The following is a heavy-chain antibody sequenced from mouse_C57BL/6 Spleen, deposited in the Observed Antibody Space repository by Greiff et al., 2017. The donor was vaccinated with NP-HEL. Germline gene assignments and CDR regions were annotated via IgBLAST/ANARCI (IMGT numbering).Heavy chain of an antibody. J-gene: IGHJ4*01. V-gene: IGHV5-4*01. CDR1: GFTFSSYA. D-gene: IGHD2-5*01. Sequence: EVQWVESGGGLVKPGGSLKLSCAASGFTFSSYAMSWVRQTPEKRLEWVATISDGGSYTYYPDNVKGRFTISRDNAKNNLYLQMSHLKSEDTAMYYCAREDYSNYGGAMDYWGQGTSVTVSS. CDR3: AREDYSNYGGAMDY. CDR2: ISDGGSYT.